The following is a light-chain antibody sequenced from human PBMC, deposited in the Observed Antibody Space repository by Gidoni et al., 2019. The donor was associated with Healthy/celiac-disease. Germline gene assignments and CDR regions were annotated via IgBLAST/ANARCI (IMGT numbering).Light chain of an antibody. Sequence: EILLPQPPATVSLSPGESATLSCSESPSISSYLAWYQQKPGQAPRLLIYDASNRATSIPARCSGSGSRADFTLTISSLEHEDFAVYYCQQRSNWPKTFGQGTKLEIK. CDR3: QQRSNWPKT. V-gene: IGKV3-11*01. J-gene: IGKJ1*01. CDR2: DAS. CDR1: PSISSY.